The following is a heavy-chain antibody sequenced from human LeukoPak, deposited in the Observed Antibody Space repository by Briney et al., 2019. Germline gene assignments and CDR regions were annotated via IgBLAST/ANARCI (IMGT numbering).Heavy chain of an antibody. V-gene: IGHV4-39*07. Sequence: SETLSLICTVSGGSISSSSYYWGWLRQPPGRGLEWIGSIYYSGSTYYNPSLKSRVTISVDTSKNQCSLKLSSVTAAHTAVYYCARFSVRYDYVWGSYRSAYFDYWGQGTLVTVSS. CDR3: ARFSVRYDYVWGSYRSAYFDY. CDR2: IYYSGST. D-gene: IGHD3-16*02. CDR1: GGSISSSSYY. J-gene: IGHJ4*02.